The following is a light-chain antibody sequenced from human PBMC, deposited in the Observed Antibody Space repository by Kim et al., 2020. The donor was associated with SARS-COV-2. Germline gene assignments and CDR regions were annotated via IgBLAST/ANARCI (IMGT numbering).Light chain of an antibody. CDR1: SSDVDAYIH. CDR2: DVK. CDR3: SSFRTSGTWV. V-gene: IGLV2-14*04. Sequence: GPSSTISCNGTSSDVDAYIHVSCCQQHPGKAHDHIIYDVKRRPPGASDRFSDSKSANTASLTISGLQAEDEAEYYCSSFRTSGTWVFGGGTQLTVL. J-gene: IGLJ3*02.